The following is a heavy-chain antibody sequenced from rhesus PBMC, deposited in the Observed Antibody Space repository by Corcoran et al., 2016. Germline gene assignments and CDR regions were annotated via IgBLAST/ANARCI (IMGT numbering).Heavy chain of an antibody. Sequence: QVQLQESGPGLVKPSETLSLTCAVSGGSFSSYWWSWIRQPPGKGLEWIGEINGNSGSTNYNPSLKSRVTISKYASKNQFSLKMSSVTAADTAVYYCARNFDYWGRGVLVTVSS. CDR2: INGNSGST. V-gene: IGHV4-80*01. J-gene: IGHJ4*01. CDR1: GGSFSSYW. CDR3: ARNFDY.